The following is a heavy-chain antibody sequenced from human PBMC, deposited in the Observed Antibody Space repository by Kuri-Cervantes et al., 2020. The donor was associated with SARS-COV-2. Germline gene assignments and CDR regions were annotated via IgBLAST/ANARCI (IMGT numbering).Heavy chain of an antibody. CDR1: GYSNSRGYY. D-gene: IGHD2-15*01. Sequence: SQTLSLTCAVSGYSNSRGYYWGWIRQPPGKGLEWIGSIYHSGSTYYNPSLKSRVTISVDTYKNQFSLKLSPVTAADTAVYYCARLPRYSTLEYSPDYWGQGTLVTVSS. V-gene: IGHV4-38-2*01. J-gene: IGHJ4*02. CDR2: IYHSGST. CDR3: ARLPRYSTLEYSPDY.